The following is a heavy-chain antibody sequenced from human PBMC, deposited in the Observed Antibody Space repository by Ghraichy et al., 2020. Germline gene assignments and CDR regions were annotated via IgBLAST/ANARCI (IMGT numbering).Heavy chain of an antibody. D-gene: IGHD3-22*01. Sequence: GESLNISCAASGFSFRSYWMYWVRQAPGKGLEWVASIKEDGSEERYVDSVKGRFTISRDNAENPLFLQMNRVRADDTAVYYCAREESAAVGYNYVSYCYYHCGLDVWGQGTTVPVS. CDR1: GFSFRSYW. CDR2: IKEDGSEE. J-gene: IGHJ6*02. V-gene: IGHV3-7*03. CDR3: AREESAAVGYNYVSYCYYHCGLDV.